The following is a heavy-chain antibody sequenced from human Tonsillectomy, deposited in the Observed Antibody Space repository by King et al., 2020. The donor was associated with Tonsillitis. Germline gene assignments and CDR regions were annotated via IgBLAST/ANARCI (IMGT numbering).Heavy chain of an antibody. Sequence: VQLVESGAEVKKPGESLKISCKGSGYSFTSYWIGWVRQMPGKGLEWMGIIYPGDSDTRYSPSFQGQVTISTDKSLSTAYLQWSSLQASDTAMYYCARHTYGRWLTDWYFDLWGRGTLDTVSS. V-gene: IGHV5-51*01. J-gene: IGHJ2*01. CDR3: ARHTYGRWLTDWYFDL. D-gene: IGHD3-22*01. CDR2: IYPGDSDT. CDR1: GYSFTSYW.